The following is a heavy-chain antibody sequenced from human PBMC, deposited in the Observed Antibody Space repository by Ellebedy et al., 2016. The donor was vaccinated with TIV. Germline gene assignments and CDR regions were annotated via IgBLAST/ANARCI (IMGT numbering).Heavy chain of an antibody. Sequence: AASVKVSCQASGYTFTSYYMHWVRQAPGQGLVWMGIINPSGGSTSYAQKFQGRVTMTRDTSTSTVYMELSSLRSEDTAVYYCARASSGYRLTATERFDYWGQGTLVTVSS. J-gene: IGHJ4*02. CDR3: ARASSGYRLTATERFDY. CDR2: INPSGGST. D-gene: IGHD3-22*01. CDR1: GYTFTSYY. V-gene: IGHV1-46*01.